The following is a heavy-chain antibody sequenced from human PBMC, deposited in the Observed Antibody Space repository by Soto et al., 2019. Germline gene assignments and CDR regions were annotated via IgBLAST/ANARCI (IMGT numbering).Heavy chain of an antibody. V-gene: IGHV3-21*01. J-gene: IGHJ1*01. CDR3: ARDLAYCGGDCYFAEYFQH. D-gene: IGHD2-21*02. Sequence: GGSLRLSCAASGFTFSSYSMNWVRQAPGKWLEWVSSISSSSSYIYYADPVKGRFTISRDNAKNSLYLQMNSLRAEDTAVYYCARDLAYCGGDCYFAEYFQHWGQGTLVTVSS. CDR1: GFTFSSYS. CDR2: ISSSSSYI.